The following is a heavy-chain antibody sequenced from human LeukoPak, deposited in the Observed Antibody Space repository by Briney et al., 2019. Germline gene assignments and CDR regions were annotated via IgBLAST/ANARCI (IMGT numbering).Heavy chain of an antibody. D-gene: IGHD6-19*01. Sequence: ASVKVSCKASGYTFTSYGISWVRQAPGQGLEWMGRISAYNGNTNYAQKLQGRVAMTTDTSTSTAYMELRSLRSDDTAVYYCARASIAVAGLGHFQHWGQGTLVTVSS. CDR3: ARASIAVAGLGHFQH. CDR2: ISAYNGNT. V-gene: IGHV1-18*01. CDR1: GYTFTSYG. J-gene: IGHJ1*01.